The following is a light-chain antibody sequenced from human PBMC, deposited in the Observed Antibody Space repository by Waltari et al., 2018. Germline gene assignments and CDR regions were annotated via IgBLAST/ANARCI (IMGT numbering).Light chain of an antibody. CDR1: SSDVGAFDY. Sequence: QSALTQPLSVSGSPGQSVTISCTGTSSDVGAFDYVSWYQHYPGKAPKLMIEDVNKRPSGVPDSFSGSSSGNTASLTISGLQAEDEAVYYCCSYAGTYILIFGGGTKLTVL. V-gene: IGLV2-11*01. CDR3: CSYAGTYILI. J-gene: IGLJ2*01. CDR2: DVN.